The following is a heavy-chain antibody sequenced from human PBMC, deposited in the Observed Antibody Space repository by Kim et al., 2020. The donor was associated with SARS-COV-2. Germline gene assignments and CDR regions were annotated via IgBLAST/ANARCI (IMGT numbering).Heavy chain of an antibody. Sequence: GGSLRLSCAASGFTFSSYAMSWVRQAPGKGLEWVSAISGSGGSTYYADSVKGRFTISRDNSKNTLYLQMNSLRAEDTAVYYCAKDSWPRGPGAVSSPPYNWFDPWGQGTLVTVSS. D-gene: IGHD1-26*01. V-gene: IGHV3-23*01. CDR2: ISGSGGST. J-gene: IGHJ5*02. CDR1: GFTFSSYA. CDR3: AKDSWPRGPGAVSSPPYNWFDP.